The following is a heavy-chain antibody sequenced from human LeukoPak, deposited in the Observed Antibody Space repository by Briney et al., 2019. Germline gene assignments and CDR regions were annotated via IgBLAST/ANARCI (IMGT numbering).Heavy chain of an antibody. V-gene: IGHV4-39*07. D-gene: IGHD2-15*01. CDR2: FYYSGST. CDR1: GGSISSSSYY. J-gene: IGHJ4*02. Sequence: SETLSLTCTVSGGSISSSSYYWGWIRRPPGKGLEWIGSFYYSGSTYYNPSLKSRVTISVDTSKNQFSLKLSSVTAADTAVYYCARVPVVVAAINYFDYWGQGTLVTVSS. CDR3: ARVPVVVAAINYFDY.